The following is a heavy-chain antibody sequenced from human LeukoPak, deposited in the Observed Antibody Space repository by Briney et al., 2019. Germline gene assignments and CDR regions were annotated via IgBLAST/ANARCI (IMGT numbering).Heavy chain of an antibody. Sequence: SETLSLTCTVSGGSISSYYWSWIRQPPGKGLEWIGYIYYSGSTNYNPSLKSRVTISVDTSKNQFSLRLTSVTAADTAVYYCARAGAWQIDPWGQGTLVTVSS. CDR2: IYYSGST. D-gene: IGHD3-10*01. CDR1: GGSISSYY. J-gene: IGHJ5*02. CDR3: ARAGAWQIDP. V-gene: IGHV4-59*01.